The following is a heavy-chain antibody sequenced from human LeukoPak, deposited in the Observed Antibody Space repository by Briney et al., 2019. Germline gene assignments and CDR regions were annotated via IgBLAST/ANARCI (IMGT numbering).Heavy chain of an antibody. V-gene: IGHV3-23*01. J-gene: IGHJ4*02. CDR1: GFTFSSYA. CDR3: AKPRGYYDSSGYYSPFDY. Sequence: PGGSLRLSCAASGFTFSSYAMSWVRQAPGKGLEWVSAISGSGGSTYYADSVKGRFTISRDNSKNTLYLQMNSLRAEDTAVYYCAKPRGYYDSSGYYSPFDYWGQGTLVTVSS. CDR2: ISGSGGST. D-gene: IGHD3-22*01.